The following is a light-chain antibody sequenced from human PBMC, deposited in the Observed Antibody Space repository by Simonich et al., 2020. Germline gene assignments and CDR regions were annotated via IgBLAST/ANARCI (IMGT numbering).Light chain of an antibody. CDR2: DAS. V-gene: IGKV3-11*01. CDR1: QSVSSY. J-gene: IGKJ5*01. CDR3: QQRSNWPPIT. Sequence: EIVLTQSPATLSLSPGERATLSCSARQSVSSYLAWYQQKPGQAPRLLIYDASTRSTGIPARFSGSGAGTDFTLTISSLEPEDFAVYYCQQRSNWPPITFGQGTRLEIK.